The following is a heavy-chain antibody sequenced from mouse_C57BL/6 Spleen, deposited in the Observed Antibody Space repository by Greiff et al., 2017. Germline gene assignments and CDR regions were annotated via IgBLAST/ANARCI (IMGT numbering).Heavy chain of an antibody. CDR3: AGPLDSSGYVAY. CDR1: GFTFSSYG. CDR2: ISSGGSYT. Sequence: EVMLVESGGDLVKPGGSLKLSCAASGFTFSSYGMSWVRQTPDKRLEWVATISSGGSYTYYPDSVKGRFTISRDNAKNTLYLQMSSLKSEDTAMYYCAGPLDSSGYVAYWGQGTLVTVSA. V-gene: IGHV5-6*02. J-gene: IGHJ3*01. D-gene: IGHD3-2*02.